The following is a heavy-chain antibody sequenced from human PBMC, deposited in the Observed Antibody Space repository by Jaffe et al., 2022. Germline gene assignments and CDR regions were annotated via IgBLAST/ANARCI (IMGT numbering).Heavy chain of an antibody. CDR3: ARGVRFYTGPGSSHYYYMDV. Sequence: QVHLVQSGSEVRTPGSSVKVSCKPFGGTFRSYGISWVRQAPGQGLEWMGGIIPISETTNYALRFQGRISITTDDSTSTAYMELSGLRSDDTAVYYCARGVRFYTGPGSSHYYYMDVWGKGTSVTVSS. CDR2: IIPISETT. V-gene: IGHV1-69*05. D-gene: IGHD2-8*02. CDR1: GGTFRSYG. J-gene: IGHJ6*03.